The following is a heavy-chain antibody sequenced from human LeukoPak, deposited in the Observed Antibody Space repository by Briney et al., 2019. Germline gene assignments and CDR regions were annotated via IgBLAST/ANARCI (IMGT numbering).Heavy chain of an antibody. CDR3: ARWNIVVVPSARDYYYYMDV. V-gene: IGHV1-2*02. CDR2: INPNTGGT. CDR1: GGTFSSYV. Sequence: GASVKVSCKASGGTFSSYVINWVRQAPGQGLEWMGWINPNTGGTNYAQKFQGRVTMTRDTSISTAFMELSRLTSDDTAVYYCARWNIVVVPSARDYYYYMDVWGKGTTVTISS. J-gene: IGHJ6*03. D-gene: IGHD2-2*01.